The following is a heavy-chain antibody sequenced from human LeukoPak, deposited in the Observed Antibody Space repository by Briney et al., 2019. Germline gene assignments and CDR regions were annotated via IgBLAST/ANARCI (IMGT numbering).Heavy chain of an antibody. J-gene: IGHJ4*02. CDR3: ATGNDYGDYGQY. CDR1: GFTFRTYG. V-gene: IGHV3-33*01. D-gene: IGHD4-17*01. Sequence: GGSLRLSCAASGFTFRTYGMHWVRQAPGKGLEWVAVIWYDGSDKYYADSVEGRFTISRDNSKNTLFLQMNSLRAEDTAVYYCATGNDYGDYGQYWGQGTLVTVS. CDR2: IWYDGSDK.